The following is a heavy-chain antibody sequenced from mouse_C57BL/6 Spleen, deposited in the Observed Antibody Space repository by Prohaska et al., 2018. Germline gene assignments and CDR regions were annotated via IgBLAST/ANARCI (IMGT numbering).Heavy chain of an antibody. D-gene: IGHD2-10*02. V-gene: IGHV1-26*01. J-gene: IGHJ4*01. Sequence: HGKTLKWIGDINPNNGGTSYNQKFKGKATLTVDKSSSTAYMELRSLTSEDSAVYYCARREYDFYAMDYWGQGTSVTVSS. CDR2: INPNNGGT. CDR3: ARREYDFYAMDY.